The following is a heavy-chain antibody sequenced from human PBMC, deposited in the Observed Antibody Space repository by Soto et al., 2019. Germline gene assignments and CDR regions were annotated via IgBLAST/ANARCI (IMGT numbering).Heavy chain of an antibody. J-gene: IGHJ4*02. Sequence: QVQLVESGGGVVQTGGSLRLSCATSGFSFRTYGMHWVRQTPDKGLVWVAVISFDGSQTFYADSVKGRFIISRDNSNDTLYLRMNSLRPGHTAIYYCAKDRRIAVAGALHYWGQGTLVTVSS. V-gene: IGHV3-30*18. CDR3: AKDRRIAVAGALHY. CDR2: ISFDGSQT. D-gene: IGHD6-19*01. CDR1: GFSFRTYG.